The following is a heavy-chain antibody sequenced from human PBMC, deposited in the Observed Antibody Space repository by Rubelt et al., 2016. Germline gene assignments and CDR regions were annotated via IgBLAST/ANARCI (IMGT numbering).Heavy chain of an antibody. Sequence: VQPGGSLRLSCEASGFTLNNYATTWVRQAPGKGLEWVSVIYSGGSTYYADSVKGRFTISRDNSKNTLHLQMHSLRAEDTAVYYCAKDLWASLMVRGVIRAFDIWGQGTMVTVSS. J-gene: IGHJ3*02. CDR2: IYSGGST. D-gene: IGHD3-10*01. V-gene: IGHV3-23*03. CDR1: GFTLNNYA. CDR3: AKDLWASLMVRGVIRAFDI.